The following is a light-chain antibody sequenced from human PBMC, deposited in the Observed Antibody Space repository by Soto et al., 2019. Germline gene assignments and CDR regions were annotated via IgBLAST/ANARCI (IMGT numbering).Light chain of an antibody. V-gene: IGLV1-44*01. CDR1: SFNIGSNT. CDR2: NNN. Sequence: QTVLTQPPSACGTPGQRVTISCSGGSFNIGSNTVSWYQHLPGTAPKLLIYNNNQRPSGVPDRFSGSKSGTSASLAISGLQSEDEADYYCASWDDSLHGVVFGGGTQLTVL. J-gene: IGLJ7*01. CDR3: ASWDDSLHGVV.